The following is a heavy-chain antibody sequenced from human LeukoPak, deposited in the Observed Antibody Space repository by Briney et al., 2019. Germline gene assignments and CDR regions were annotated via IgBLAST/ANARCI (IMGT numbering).Heavy chain of an antibody. CDR2: ISYDGSNK. J-gene: IGHJ3*02. CDR1: GFTFSSYG. CDR3: AKDSGDSSGWSSAFDI. Sequence: GGSLGLSCAASGFTFSSYGMHWVRQAPGKGLEWVAVISYDGSNKYYADSVKGRFTISRDNSKNTLYLQMNSLRAEDTAVYYCAKDSGDSSGWSSAFDIWGQGTMVTVSS. V-gene: IGHV3-30*18. D-gene: IGHD6-19*01.